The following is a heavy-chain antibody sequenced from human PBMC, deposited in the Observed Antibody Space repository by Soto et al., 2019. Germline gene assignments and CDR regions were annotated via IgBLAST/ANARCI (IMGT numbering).Heavy chain of an antibody. D-gene: IGHD3-10*01. V-gene: IGHV3-74*01. CDR1: GFTFSMYW. J-gene: IGHJ4*02. Sequence: GGSLRLSCTASGFTFSMYWMHWVRQVPGKGPEWVSRISDDGGRADYADSVKGRFTISRDNAKNTLYLEMHVLRADDTAVYYCTRGPRPSSVGTGAFWGQGTPVTVSS. CDR2: ISDDGGRA. CDR3: TRGPRPSSVGTGAF.